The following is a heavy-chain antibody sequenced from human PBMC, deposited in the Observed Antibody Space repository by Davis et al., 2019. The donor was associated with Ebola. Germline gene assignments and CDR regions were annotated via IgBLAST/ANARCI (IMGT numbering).Heavy chain of an antibody. Sequence: ASAMVSCKASGYTFTSYDIIWVRQDTGQGLEWMGWMNPNSGNTGYAQKFQGRGTMTRNTSITTAYMEVSSLTSEDTAVYYCATAFDRRHYGSWFDPWGQGTPVTVSS. CDR3: ATAFDRRHYGSWFDP. V-gene: IGHV1-8*01. CDR2: MNPNSGNT. D-gene: IGHD4-17*01. J-gene: IGHJ5*02. CDR1: GYTFTSYD.